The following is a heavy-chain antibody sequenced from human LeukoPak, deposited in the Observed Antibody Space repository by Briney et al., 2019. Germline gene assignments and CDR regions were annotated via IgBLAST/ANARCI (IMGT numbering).Heavy chain of an antibody. J-gene: IGHJ3*02. CDR3: AKDREYSYVYDAFDM. CDR2: MSGSGGST. D-gene: IGHD3-16*01. Sequence: GGSLRLSCAASGFTFSSYAMNWVRQAPGKGLEWVSGMSGSGGSTYYADSVKGRFTISRDNSKNTLYLQMNTLRAEDTAVYYCAKDREYSYVYDAFDMWGQGTLATVSS. V-gene: IGHV3-23*01. CDR1: GFTFSSYA.